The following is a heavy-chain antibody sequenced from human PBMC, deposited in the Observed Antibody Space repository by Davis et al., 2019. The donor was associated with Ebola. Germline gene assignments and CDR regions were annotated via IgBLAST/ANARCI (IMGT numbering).Heavy chain of an antibody. CDR1: GFTFSSYW. V-gene: IGHV3-7*01. D-gene: IGHD6-19*01. CDR2: IKQDGSEK. J-gene: IGHJ5*02. CDR3: AREAVAGLLLFDP. Sequence: GESLKISCAASGFTFSSYWMSWVRQAPGKGLEWVANIKQDGSEKYYVDSVKGRFTISRDNAKNSLYLQMNSLRAEDTAVYYCAREAVAGLLLFDPWGQGTLVTVSS.